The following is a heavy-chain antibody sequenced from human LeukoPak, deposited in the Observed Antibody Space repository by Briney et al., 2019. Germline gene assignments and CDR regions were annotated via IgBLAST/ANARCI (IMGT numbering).Heavy chain of an antibody. Sequence: GGSLRLSCSVSGFTFSSYAMSWVRQAPGKELGWVSGISGSGGTTYYAASVKGRFTISRDNSKNTLYLQMNSLRAEDTAVYYCAKDPAGGTVTWFDPWGQGTLVTVSS. CDR3: AKDPAGGTVTWFDP. J-gene: IGHJ5*02. V-gene: IGHV3-23*01. D-gene: IGHD6-13*01. CDR1: GFTFSSYA. CDR2: ISGSGGTT.